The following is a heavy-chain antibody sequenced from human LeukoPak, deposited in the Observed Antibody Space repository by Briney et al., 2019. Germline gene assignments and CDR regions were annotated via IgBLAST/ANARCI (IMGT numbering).Heavy chain of an antibody. CDR2: INHSGST. Sequence: SETLSLTCAVYGGSFSGYYWSWIRQPPGKGLEWIGEINHSGSTNYNPSLKSRVTISVDTSQNQFTLKLSSVTAADTAVYYCARGSVDGLYYYDSSGYKTNNWFDPWGQGTLVTVSS. CDR1: GGSFSGYY. CDR3: ARGSVDGLYYYDSSGYKTNNWFDP. V-gene: IGHV4-34*01. J-gene: IGHJ5*02. D-gene: IGHD3-22*01.